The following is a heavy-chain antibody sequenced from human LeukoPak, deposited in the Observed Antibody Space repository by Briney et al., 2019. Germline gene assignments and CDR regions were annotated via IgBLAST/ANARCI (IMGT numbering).Heavy chain of an antibody. V-gene: IGHV4-38-2*02. CDR2: IYHSGNT. J-gene: IGHJ5*02. D-gene: IGHD6-13*01. CDR3: ARDWYRNWFDP. CDR1: GYSISSGYY. Sequence: PSETLSLTCTVSGYSISSGYYWGWIRQPPGKGLEWIANIYHSGNTYYNPSLKSRVTISVDTSKNQFSLKLSSVTAADTAVYYCARDWYRNWFDPWGQGTLVTVSS.